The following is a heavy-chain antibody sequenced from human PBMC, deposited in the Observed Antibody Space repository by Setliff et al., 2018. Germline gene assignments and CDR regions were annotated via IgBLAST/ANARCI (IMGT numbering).Heavy chain of an antibody. V-gene: IGHV1-69*05. CDR1: GGTFHNYG. Sequence: SVKVSCKASGGTFHNYGSSWVRQAPGQGLEWMGGIIPNFGTTSYAKKFQGRVTCTTDESTNTDYMELSSMRSDYTAVFYCAREVVVVKSAINSYYYMDVLGKGTTVTVSS. D-gene: IGHD2-2*01. CDR3: AREVVVVKSAINSYYYMDV. J-gene: IGHJ6*03. CDR2: IIPNFGTT.